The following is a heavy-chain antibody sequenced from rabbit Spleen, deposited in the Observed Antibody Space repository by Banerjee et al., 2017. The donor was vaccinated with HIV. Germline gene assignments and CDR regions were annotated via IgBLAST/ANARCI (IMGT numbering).Heavy chain of an antibody. Sequence: QSLEESGGDLVKPGASLTLTCTASGVSFSSNHYMCWVRQAPGKGLEWIACTYAGPSGSTYSAIWAKGRFTISKTSSTTVTLQMTSLTAADTATYFCARDTGTSFSTYGMDLWGPGTLVTVS. V-gene: IGHV1S40*01. D-gene: IGHD7-1*01. CDR3: ARDTGTSFSTYGMDL. CDR1: GVSFSSNHY. J-gene: IGHJ6*01. CDR2: TYAGPSGST.